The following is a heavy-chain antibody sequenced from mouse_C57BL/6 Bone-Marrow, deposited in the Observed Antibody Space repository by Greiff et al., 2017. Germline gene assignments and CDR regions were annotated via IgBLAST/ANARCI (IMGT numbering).Heavy chain of an antibody. CDR3: ARSMIVTPWFAY. V-gene: IGHV2-2*01. CDR2: IWSGGST. Sequence: VKLVESGPGLVQPSQSLSITCTVSGFSLTSYGVHWVRQSPGKGLEWLGVIWSGGSTDYNAAFISRLSISKDNSKSQVFFKMNSLQADDTAIYYCARSMIVTPWFAYWGQGTLVTVSA. D-gene: IGHD2-3*01. CDR1: GFSLTSYG. J-gene: IGHJ3*01.